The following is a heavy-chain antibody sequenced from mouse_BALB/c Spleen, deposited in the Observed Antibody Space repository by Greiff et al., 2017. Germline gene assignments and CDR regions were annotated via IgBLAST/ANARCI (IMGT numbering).Heavy chain of an antibody. D-gene: IGHD2-4*01. Sequence: EVKLVESGGGLVQPGGSRKLSCAASGFTFSSFGMHWVRQAPEKGLEWVAYISSGSSTIYYADTVKGRFTISRDNPKNTLFLQMTSLRSEDTAMYYCARGDDYDDYWYFDVWGAGTTVTVSS. J-gene: IGHJ1*01. CDR1: GFTFSSFG. CDR2: ISSGSSTI. V-gene: IGHV5-17*02. CDR3: ARGDDYDDYWYFDV.